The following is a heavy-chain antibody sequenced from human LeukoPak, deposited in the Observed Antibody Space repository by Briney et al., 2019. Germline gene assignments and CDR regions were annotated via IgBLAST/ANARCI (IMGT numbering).Heavy chain of an antibody. D-gene: IGHD3-22*01. Sequence: GGSLRLSCAASGFTSSSYWMSWVRHTPGKGLEWVANIKQDGSETYYVDSVKGRFTISRDNAKNSLYLQMDSLRDEDTAVYYCARGTYYYDSSGYDFDYWGQGTLVTVSS. V-gene: IGHV3-7*01. CDR1: GFTSSSYW. CDR2: IKQDGSET. J-gene: IGHJ4*02. CDR3: ARGTYYYDSSGYDFDY.